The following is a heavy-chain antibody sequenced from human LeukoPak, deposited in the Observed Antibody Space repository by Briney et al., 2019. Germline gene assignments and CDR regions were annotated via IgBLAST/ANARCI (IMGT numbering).Heavy chain of an antibody. J-gene: IGHJ4*02. CDR2: INHSGST. CDR1: GGSFRGYY. D-gene: IGHD6-13*01. V-gene: IGHV4-34*01. Sequence: SETLSLTCAVYGGSFRGYYWSWIRQPPGKGLEWIGEINHSGSTNYNPSLKSRVTISVDTSKNQFSLKLSSVTAADTAVYYCARGQGSSSWYVPNYFDYWGQGTLVTVSS. CDR3: ARGQGSSSWYVPNYFDY.